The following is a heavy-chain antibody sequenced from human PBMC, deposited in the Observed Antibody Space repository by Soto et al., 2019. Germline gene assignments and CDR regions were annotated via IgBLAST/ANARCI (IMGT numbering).Heavy chain of an antibody. CDR2: INHSGST. Sequence: ASETLSLTCAVYGGSFSGYYWSWIRQPPGKGLEWIGEINHSGSTNYNPSLKSRVTISVDTSKNQFSLKLSSVTAADTDGYYCGRQTLTCVDYWGQGTLVTVSS. CDR3: GRQTLTCVDY. CDR1: GGSFSGYY. J-gene: IGHJ4*02. D-gene: IGHD2-21*02. V-gene: IGHV4-34*01.